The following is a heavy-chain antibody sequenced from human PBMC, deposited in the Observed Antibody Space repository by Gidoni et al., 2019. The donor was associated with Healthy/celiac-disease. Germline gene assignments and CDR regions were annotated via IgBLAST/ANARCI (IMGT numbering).Heavy chain of an antibody. Sequence: QVQLVQSGAEVKKPGSSVKVSCTASGCTFSSYAISWVRQAPGQGLEWMGRIIPILGIANYAQKFQGRFTITADKSTSTAYMELSSLRSEDTAVYYCATDSGSYLVPDYWGQGTLVTVSS. J-gene: IGHJ4*02. CDR2: IIPILGIA. CDR1: GCTFSSYA. D-gene: IGHD1-26*01. CDR3: ATDSGSYLVPDY. V-gene: IGHV1-69*09.